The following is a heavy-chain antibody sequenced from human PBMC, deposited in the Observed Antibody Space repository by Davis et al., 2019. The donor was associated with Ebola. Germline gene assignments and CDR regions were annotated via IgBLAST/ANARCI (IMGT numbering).Heavy chain of an antibody. J-gene: IGHJ4*02. CDR3: ARAGGYYDYIWGSYRYREYFDY. Sequence: GESLKISCAASGFTFSSYSMNWVRQAPGKGLEWVSSISSSSSYIYYADSVKGRFTISRDNAKNSLYLQMNSLRAEDTAVYYCARAGGYYDYIWGSYRYREYFDYWGQGTLVTVSS. CDR2: ISSSSSYI. D-gene: IGHD3-16*02. CDR1: GFTFSSYS. V-gene: IGHV3-21*01.